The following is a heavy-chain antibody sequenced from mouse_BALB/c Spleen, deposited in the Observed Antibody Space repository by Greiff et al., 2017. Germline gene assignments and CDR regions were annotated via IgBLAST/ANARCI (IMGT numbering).Heavy chain of an antibody. J-gene: IGHJ4*01. CDR3: TGYGNYYAMDY. D-gene: IGHD2-10*02. CDR2: IDPETGGT. V-gene: IGHV1-15*01. Sequence: QVQLQQSGAELVRPGASVTLSCKASGYTFTDYEMHWVKQTPVHGLEWIGAIDPETGGTAYNQKFKGKATLTADKSSSTAYMELRSLTSEDSAVYYCTGYGNYYAMDYWGQGTSVTVSS. CDR1: GYTFTDYE.